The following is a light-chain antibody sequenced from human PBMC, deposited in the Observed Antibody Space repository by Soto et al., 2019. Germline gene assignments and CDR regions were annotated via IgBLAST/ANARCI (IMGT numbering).Light chain of an antibody. CDR1: SSDVGSYNL. CDR2: DVS. Sequence: QSALTQPASVSGSPGQSITISCTGTSSDVGSYNLVSWYQQHPGKAPKLIIYDVSSRPSGVSNRFSGSKSGNTASLTISGLQAEDEADYYCSSHTSSSTPYVFGTGTKATVL. V-gene: IGLV2-14*02. J-gene: IGLJ1*01. CDR3: SSHTSSSTPYV.